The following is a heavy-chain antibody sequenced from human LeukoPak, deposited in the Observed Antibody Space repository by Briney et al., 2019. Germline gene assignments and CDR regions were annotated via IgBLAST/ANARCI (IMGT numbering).Heavy chain of an antibody. Sequence: GASVKVSCKASGYTFTSYYMHWVRQAPGQGLEWMGIINPSGGSTSYAQKFQGRVTMTTDTSTSTAYMELRSLRSDDTAVYYCAREPPFRSGYYYYWGQGTLVTVSS. V-gene: IGHV1-46*01. J-gene: IGHJ4*02. CDR3: AREPPFRSGYYYY. CDR1: GYTFTSYY. CDR2: INPSGGST. D-gene: IGHD3-22*01.